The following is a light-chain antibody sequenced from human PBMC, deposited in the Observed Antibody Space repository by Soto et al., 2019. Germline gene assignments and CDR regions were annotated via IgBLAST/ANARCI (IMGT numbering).Light chain of an antibody. CDR2: DAS. CDR1: QSISSW. J-gene: IGKJ2*01. V-gene: IGKV1-5*01. Sequence: DIPMTQSPSTLSASVGDRVTITCRASQSISSWLAWYQQKPGKAPKLLIYDASSLESGAPSRFSGSRSGTEFPLTVGSLQSDDFATYYCQQYNSYSPTFGQGTKLEIK. CDR3: QQYNSYSPT.